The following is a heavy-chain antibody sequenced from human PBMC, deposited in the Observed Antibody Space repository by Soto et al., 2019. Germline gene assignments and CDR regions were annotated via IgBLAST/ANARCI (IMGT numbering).Heavy chain of an antibody. Sequence: QVQLQESGPGLVKPSQTLSLTCSVSGGSISSGAYYWSWIRQHPGKGLEWIGYIYYSGNTFYNPSLKSRLTISVDTSKNQFSLKLSSVTAADTAVYYCASGTIVLVPAAFDYWGQGTLVTVSS. CDR1: GGSISSGAYY. CDR3: ASGTIVLVPAAFDY. D-gene: IGHD2-2*01. CDR2: IYYSGNT. J-gene: IGHJ4*02. V-gene: IGHV4-31*03.